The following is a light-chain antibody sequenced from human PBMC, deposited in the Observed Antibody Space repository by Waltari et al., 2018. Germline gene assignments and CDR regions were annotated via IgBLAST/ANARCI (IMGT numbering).Light chain of an antibody. CDR3: SSFTSSSTWV. CDR2: DVN. V-gene: IGLV2-14*03. CDR1: SSDVGGYNY. Sequence: QSALTQPASVSGSPGQSITIPCTGTSSDVGGYNYVSWYQQHPGKPPKLMIYDVNNRPSGVSNRFSGSKSGNTASLTISGLQAEDEADYYCSSFTSSSTWVFGGGTKLTVL. J-gene: IGLJ3*02.